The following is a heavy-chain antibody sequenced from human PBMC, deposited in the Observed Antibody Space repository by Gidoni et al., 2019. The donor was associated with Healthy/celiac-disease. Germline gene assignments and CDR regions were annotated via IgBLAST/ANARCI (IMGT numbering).Heavy chain of an antibody. D-gene: IGHD3-3*01. V-gene: IGHV1-46*01. CDR3: ARDSDFWSARRAGGMDV. J-gene: IGHJ6*02. CDR2: INPGGGST. Sequence: QVQLVQSGAEVKKPGASVKVSCKASGYTFPSYDMHWVRQAPGQRLEWMGIINPGGGSTSYGQKFQGRVTMTRDTSTSTVYMELSSLRSEDTAVYYCARDSDFWSARRAGGMDVWGQGTTVTVSS. CDR1: GYTFPSYD.